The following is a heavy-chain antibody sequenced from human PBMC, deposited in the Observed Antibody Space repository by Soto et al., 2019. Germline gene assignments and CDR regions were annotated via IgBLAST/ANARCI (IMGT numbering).Heavy chain of an antibody. CDR1: GYTFTSYD. CDR3: ARGGVGCSGGSCYHIAHIDY. J-gene: IGHJ4*02. D-gene: IGHD2-15*01. Sequence: ASVKVSCKASGYTFTSYDINWVRQATGPGLEWMGWMNPNSGNTGYAQKFQGRVTMTRNTSISTAYMELSSLRSEDTAVYYCARGGVGCSGGSCYHIAHIDYWGQGTLVTVSS. CDR2: MNPNSGNT. V-gene: IGHV1-8*01.